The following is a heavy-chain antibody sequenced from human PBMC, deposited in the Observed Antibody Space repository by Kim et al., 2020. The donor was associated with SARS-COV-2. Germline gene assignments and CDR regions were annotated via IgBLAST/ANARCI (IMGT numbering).Heavy chain of an antibody. CDR3: VKYGRDYGAVH. J-gene: IGHJ4*02. V-gene: IGHV3-64D*06. CDR2: TTRSGNAS. D-gene: IGHD3-10*01. CDR1: GFIFSDYS. Sequence: GGSLRLSCSASGFIFSDYSIHWGRRAPGEGLEYVSATTRSGNASFFSASVEGRFTDSRDNSKDPLYLQMTSLSPEDTSVYYCVKYGRDYGAVHWGRGTLVIVSS.